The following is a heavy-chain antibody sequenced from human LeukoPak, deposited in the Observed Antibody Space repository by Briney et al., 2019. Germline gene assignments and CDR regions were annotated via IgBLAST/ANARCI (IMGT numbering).Heavy chain of an antibody. CDR2: IKGDGVST. CDR3: AKDHYWSIDY. V-gene: IGHV3-74*01. Sequence: GGSLRLSCAASGFDFSSNWMHWVRHAPGQGLVWVSRIKGDGVSTNYADSVKGRFTISRDIAKNTLYLQMNSLRAEDTGVYYCAKDHYWSIDYWGRGTLVTVSS. D-gene: IGHD3-3*01. J-gene: IGHJ4*01. CDR1: GFDFSSNW.